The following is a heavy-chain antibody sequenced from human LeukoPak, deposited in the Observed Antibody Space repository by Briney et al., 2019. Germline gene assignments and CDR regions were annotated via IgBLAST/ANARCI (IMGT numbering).Heavy chain of an antibody. CDR1: GFNFSNYY. CDR2: ISYDVNKK. D-gene: IGHD3-22*01. CDR3: ARDREYYDSSGYYTGRYFDY. Sequence: PGGSLRLSCAASGFNFSNYYIHWVRQAPGKGLEWVAAISYDVNKKYYADSVKGRFTISRDNSKNTLYLQMNSLRSEDTAVYYCARDREYYDSSGYYTGRYFDYWGQGTLVTVSS. J-gene: IGHJ4*02. V-gene: IGHV3-30*03.